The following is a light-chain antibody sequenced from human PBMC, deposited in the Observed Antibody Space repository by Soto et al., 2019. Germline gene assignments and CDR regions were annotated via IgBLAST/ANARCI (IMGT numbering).Light chain of an antibody. V-gene: IGKV3-20*01. J-gene: IGKJ3*01. CDR1: QSISSNY. CDR2: GTS. CDR3: QQYDSSPLT. Sequence: EIVLTQSPGTLSLSPGERATLSCRASQSISSNYFAWYQQKPGQAPRLLIYGTSSRATGIPDRFSGSGSGTDFTFTISRLEPEDFSVYHCQQYDSSPLTFGPGTKVEIK.